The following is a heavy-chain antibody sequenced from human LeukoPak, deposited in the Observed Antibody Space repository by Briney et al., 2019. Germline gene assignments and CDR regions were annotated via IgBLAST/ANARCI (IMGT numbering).Heavy chain of an antibody. V-gene: IGHV3-74*01. D-gene: IGHD6-13*01. CDR1: GFTFSDNR. CDR2: INTDGSST. CDR3: AKIVQFTAATGTGLDY. Sequence: PGGSLRLSCAASGFTFSDNRMHWVRQAPGKGLVWVSRINTDGSSTAYADSVKGRFTISRDNAKNTLYLQMNSLRAEDTAVYYCAKIVQFTAATGTGLDYWGQGTLVTVSP. J-gene: IGHJ4*02.